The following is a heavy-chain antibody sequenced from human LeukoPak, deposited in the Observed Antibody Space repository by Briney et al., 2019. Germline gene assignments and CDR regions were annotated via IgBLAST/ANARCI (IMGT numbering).Heavy chain of an antibody. Sequence: PGGSLRLSCAASGFTFSSYGMHWVRQAPGKGLEWVAVISYDGSDKYYADSVKGRFTISRDNSKNTLYLQMNSLRAEDTAVYYCAKVQRAILTGYYYYGMDVWGQGTTVTVSS. CDR1: GFTFSSYG. CDR2: ISYDGSDK. V-gene: IGHV3-30-3*01. CDR3: AKVQRAILTGYYYYGMDV. D-gene: IGHD3-9*01. J-gene: IGHJ6*02.